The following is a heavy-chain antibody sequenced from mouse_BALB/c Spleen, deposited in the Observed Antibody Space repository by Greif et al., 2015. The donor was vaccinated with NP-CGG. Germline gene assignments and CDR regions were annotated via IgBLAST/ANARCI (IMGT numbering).Heavy chain of an antibody. J-gene: IGHJ4*01. CDR2: IYPGDGDT. CDR1: GYTFTSYW. CDR3: ARNYGNLGAMDY. Sequence: VQLQQSGAELARPGASVKLSCKASGYTFTSYWMQWVKQRPGQGLEWIGAIYPGDGDTRYTQKFKGKATLTADKSSSTAYMQLSSLASEDSAVYYCARNYGNLGAMDYWGQGTSVTVSS. V-gene: IGHV1-87*01. D-gene: IGHD2-1*01.